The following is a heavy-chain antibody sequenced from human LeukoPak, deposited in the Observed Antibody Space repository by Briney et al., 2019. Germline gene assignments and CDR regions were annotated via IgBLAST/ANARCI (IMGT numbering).Heavy chain of an antibody. CDR2: ISSSSSYI. Sequence: GGSLRLSCAASGFTFSSYSMNWVRQAPGKGLEWVSSISSSSSYIYYADSVKGRFTISRDNAKNSLYLQMNSLRAEDTAVYYCARESPYCTNGVCYPTYYYYYYMDVWGKGTTVTVSS. D-gene: IGHD2-8*01. CDR1: GFTFSSYS. J-gene: IGHJ6*03. CDR3: ARESPYCTNGVCYPTYYYYYYMDV. V-gene: IGHV3-21*01.